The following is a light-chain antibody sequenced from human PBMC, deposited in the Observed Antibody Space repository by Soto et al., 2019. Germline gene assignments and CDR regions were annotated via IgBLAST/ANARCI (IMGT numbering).Light chain of an antibody. CDR3: QQRTTWPLT. J-gene: IGKJ4*01. V-gene: IGKV3-11*01. CDR1: QSVTTY. Sequence: EIVMTQSPANLSLSPGERATLSCRASQSVTTYLVWYQQKPGRAPRLLIYDATNRATGITARLTAAGSGTDFTLTISSLEPEDSAVYFCQQRTTWPLTFGGGTKVEIK. CDR2: DAT.